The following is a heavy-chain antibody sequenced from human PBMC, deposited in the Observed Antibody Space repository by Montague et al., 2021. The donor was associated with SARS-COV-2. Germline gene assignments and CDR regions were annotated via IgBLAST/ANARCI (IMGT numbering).Heavy chain of an antibody. V-gene: IGHV4-4*09. CDR3: ARTTWLRGYFDL. CDR2: IYNSGTT. D-gene: IGHD5-12*01. CDR1: GDSMSTNY. J-gene: IGHJ2*01. Sequence: SETLSLTCSVSGDSMSTNYWSWIRQPPGKGLEWIGHIYNSGTTIYNPSLKSRVTISVDTSKNHFSLKLSSVTAADTAVYYCARTTWLRGYFDLWGRGTLVTVSS.